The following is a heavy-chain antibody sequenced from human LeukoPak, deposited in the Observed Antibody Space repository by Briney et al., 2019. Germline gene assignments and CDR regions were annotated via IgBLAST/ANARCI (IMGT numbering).Heavy chain of an antibody. V-gene: IGHV3-48*04. J-gene: IGHJ4*02. CDR1: GFTFSSYS. CDR3: ARVEFSGFIDY. CDR2: ISSSSSTI. Sequence: GGSLRLSCAASGFTFSSYSMNWVRQAPGKGLEWVSYISSSSSTIYYADSVKGRFTISRDNAKNSLYLQMNSLRAEDTAVYYCARVEFSGFIDYWGQGTQVTVSS. D-gene: IGHD3-3*02.